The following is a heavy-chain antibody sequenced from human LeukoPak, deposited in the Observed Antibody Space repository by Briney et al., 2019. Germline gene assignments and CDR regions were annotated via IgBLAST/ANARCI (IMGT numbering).Heavy chain of an antibody. J-gene: IGHJ4*02. V-gene: IGHV3-21*01. CDR2: VSSSSSYI. CDR3: ARDPRSSGWDGGDY. D-gene: IGHD6-19*01. CDR1: GFTFSSYS. Sequence: GGSLRLSCAPSGFTFSSYSMNCARLAPGKGLEWVSSVSSSSSYIYYADSVKGRFTISRDNAKNSLYLQMNSLRAEDTAVYYCARDPRSSGWDGGDYWGQGTLVTVSS.